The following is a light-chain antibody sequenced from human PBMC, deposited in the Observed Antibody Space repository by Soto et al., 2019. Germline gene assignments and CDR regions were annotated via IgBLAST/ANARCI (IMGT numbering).Light chain of an antibody. J-gene: IGLJ3*02. CDR2: EVK. V-gene: IGLV2-14*02. CDR3: SSFTTSDTWV. Sequence: QSALTQPASVSGSPGQSITISCSGGSSDVGNYNRVSWYRQHPGKAPQLIVYEVKNRPSGVSNRFSGSKSGNTASLPISGLQAEDEADYFCSSFTTSDTWVIGGGTKLTVL. CDR1: SSDVGNYNR.